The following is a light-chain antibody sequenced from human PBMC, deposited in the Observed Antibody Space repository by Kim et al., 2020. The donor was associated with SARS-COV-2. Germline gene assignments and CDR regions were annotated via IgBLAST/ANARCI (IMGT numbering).Light chain of an antibody. CDR3: SSYPSTGTEV. V-gene: IGLV2-14*03. Sequence: GKSITISCSGITTDVIGHNYVSWYQQHPGKAPKLMIYDVTYRPSGVSSRFSGSKSGNTASLTISGLQAEDEADYYCSSYPSTGTEVFGTGTKVTVL. CDR2: DVT. CDR1: TTDVIGHNY. J-gene: IGLJ1*01.